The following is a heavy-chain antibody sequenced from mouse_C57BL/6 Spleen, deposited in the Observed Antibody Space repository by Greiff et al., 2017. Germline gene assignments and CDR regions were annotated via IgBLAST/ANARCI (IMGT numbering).Heavy chain of an antibody. Sequence: QVQLQQSGAELAKPGASVKLSCKASGYTFTSYWMHWVKQRPGQGLEWIGYINPSSGYTKSNQKFKDKAPLTADKSSSTAYRQLSSLTYEDSAVYYCARGGYFYFDYWGQGTTLTVSS. J-gene: IGHJ2*01. V-gene: IGHV1-7*01. D-gene: IGHD2-3*01. CDR2: INPSSGYT. CDR1: GYTFTSYW. CDR3: ARGGYFYFDY.